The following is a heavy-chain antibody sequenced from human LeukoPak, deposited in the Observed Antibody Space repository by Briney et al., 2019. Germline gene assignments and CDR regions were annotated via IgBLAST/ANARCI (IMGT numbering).Heavy chain of an antibody. D-gene: IGHD4-23*01. CDR2: IYYSGST. J-gene: IGHJ4*02. V-gene: IGHV4-59*01. CDR3: AGSDGGRPGYFDY. CDR1: GGSISSYY. Sequence: SETLSLTCTVSGGSISSYYWSWIRQPPGKGLEWIGYIYYSGSTNYNPSLKSRVTISVDTSKNQFSLKLSSVTAADTAVYYRAGSDGGRPGYFDYWGQGTLVTVSS.